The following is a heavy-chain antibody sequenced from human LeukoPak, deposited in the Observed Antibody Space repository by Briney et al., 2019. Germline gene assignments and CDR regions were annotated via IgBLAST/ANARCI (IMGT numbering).Heavy chain of an antibody. CDR3: AKENADGVGFDH. V-gene: IGHV3-30*18. CDR2: ISYDGSNK. CDR1: GFTFSSYG. D-gene: IGHD3-3*01. Sequence: PGGSLRLSCAASGFTFSSYGMHWVRQAPGKGLEWVAVISYDGSNKYYADSVKGRFTISRDNSKNTLYLQMNSLRAEDTAVYYCAKENADGVGFDHWGQGTLVTVSS. J-gene: IGHJ4*02.